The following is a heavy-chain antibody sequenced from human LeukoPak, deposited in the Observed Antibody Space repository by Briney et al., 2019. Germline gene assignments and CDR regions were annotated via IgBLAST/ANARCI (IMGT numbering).Heavy chain of an antibody. CDR2: ISTYNGNT. Sequence: GASAKVSCKPSGYTFNSYGICWGRHAPGQGLEWMGWISTYNGNTNYEQKVQGRVTMTTDTSTRTAYLELRSLRSDDRAVDYCVRAVTTFSNYNYAMDVWGQGTMVTVSS. D-gene: IGHD4-17*01. CDR1: GYTFNSYG. J-gene: IGHJ6*02. CDR3: VRAVTTFSNYNYAMDV. V-gene: IGHV1-18*01.